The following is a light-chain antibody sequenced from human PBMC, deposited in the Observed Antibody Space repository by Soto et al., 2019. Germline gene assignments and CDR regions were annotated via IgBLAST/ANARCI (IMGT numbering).Light chain of an antibody. Sequence: DIQMTQSPSSLSASVGDRVTISCRASQDISDYLAWYQQKPGQVPKLLISAASTLQSGVPSRFRGSASGTDFTLTITGLQPDDFAIYFCQQRSNWPPTFGQGTKVEIK. J-gene: IGKJ1*01. CDR1: QDISDY. CDR3: QQRSNWPPT. CDR2: AAS. V-gene: IGKV1-27*01.